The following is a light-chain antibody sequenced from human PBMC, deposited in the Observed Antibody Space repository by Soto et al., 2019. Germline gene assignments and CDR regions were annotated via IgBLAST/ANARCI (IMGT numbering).Light chain of an antibody. V-gene: IGLV1-47*01. CDR3: AAWDDSLSGWV. CDR1: SSNIGSNY. J-gene: IGLJ3*02. Sequence: QAVVTQPPSASETPGQRVTISCSGSSSNIGSNYVWWFQQLPGTAPKLLIYRNNQRPSGVPDRFSGSKSGTSASLAISGLRSEDEADYYCAAWDDSLSGWVFGGGTKLTVL. CDR2: RNN.